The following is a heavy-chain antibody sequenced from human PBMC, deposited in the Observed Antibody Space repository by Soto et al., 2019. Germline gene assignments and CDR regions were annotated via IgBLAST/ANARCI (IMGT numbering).Heavy chain of an antibody. CDR1: GFTFSGYT. Sequence: HPGGSLRLSCAASGFTFSGYTMNWVRQAPGKGLEWVSTIGGSGGSTYYADSVKGRFTISRDNSKNTLYVQMNSLRAEDTAVYYCAKAHNNWWGFVEYWGLGTLVTVSS. J-gene: IGHJ4*02. CDR2: IGGSGGST. V-gene: IGHV3-23*01. CDR3: AKAHNNWWGFVEY. D-gene: IGHD1-1*01.